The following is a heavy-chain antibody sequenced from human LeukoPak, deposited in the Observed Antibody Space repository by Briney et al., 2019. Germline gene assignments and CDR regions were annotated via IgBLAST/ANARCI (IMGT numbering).Heavy chain of an antibody. CDR3: ARRDGGMITFGGPSQYYFDY. Sequence: GASVKVSCKASGGTFSSYAISWVRQAPGQGLEWMGGIIPIFGTANYAQKFQGRVTITADKSTSTAYMELSSLRSEDTAVYYCARRDGGMITFGGPSQYYFDYWGQGTLVTVSS. D-gene: IGHD3-16*01. CDR1: GGTFSSYA. J-gene: IGHJ4*02. CDR2: IIPIFGTA. V-gene: IGHV1-69*06.